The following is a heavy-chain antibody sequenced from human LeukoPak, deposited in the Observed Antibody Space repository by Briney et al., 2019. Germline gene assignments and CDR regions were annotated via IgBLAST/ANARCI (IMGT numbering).Heavy chain of an antibody. D-gene: IGHD5-12*01. CDR1: GGSISSYY. CDR3: ARVSGYDWESFYDY. CDR2: IYYSGST. J-gene: IGHJ4*02. V-gene: IGHV4-59*01. Sequence: KPSETLSLTCTVSGGSISSYYWSWIRQPPGKGLEWIGYIYYSGSTNYNPSLKSRVTISVDTSKNQFSPKLSSVTAADTAMYYCARVSGYDWESFYDYWGQGSLVTVSS.